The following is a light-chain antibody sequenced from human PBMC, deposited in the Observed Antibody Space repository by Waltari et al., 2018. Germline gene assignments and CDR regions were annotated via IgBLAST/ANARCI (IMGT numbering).Light chain of an antibody. V-gene: IGLV2-14*01. CDR2: EVS. CDR3: SSYTTSSAPGV. Sequence: QSALTQPASVSGSPGQSITISCSGTDSDVGAYDFVSWYQQHPGNAPHLIIYEVSNRPSGISNRFSASKSCNTASLTISGLQAEDEADYYCSSYTTSSAPGVFGTGTRVTVL. J-gene: IGLJ1*01. CDR1: DSDVGAYDF.